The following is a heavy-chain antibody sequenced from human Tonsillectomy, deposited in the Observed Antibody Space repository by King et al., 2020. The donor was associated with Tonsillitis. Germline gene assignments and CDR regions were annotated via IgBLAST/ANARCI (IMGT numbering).Heavy chain of an antibody. CDR1: GFSFSTYS. Sequence: VQLVESGGGLVKPGGSLRLSCAASGFSFSTYSMNWVRQAPGKGLECVSSIISSGSYIHYADSVKGRFTISRDNAKNALYLLMNSLRAEDTAVYFCASGPVLRWIDYWGQGTLVTVSS. V-gene: IGHV3-21*01. CDR2: IISSGSYI. D-gene: IGHD4-23*01. CDR3: ASGPVLRWIDY. J-gene: IGHJ4*02.